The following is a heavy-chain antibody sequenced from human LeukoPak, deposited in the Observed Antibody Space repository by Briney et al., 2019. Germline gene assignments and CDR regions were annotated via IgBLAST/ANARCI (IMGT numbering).Heavy chain of an antibody. CDR1: GFTFSSYA. J-gene: IGHJ4*02. CDR2: ISYDGSNK. Sequence: PGGSLRLSCAASGFTFSSYAMHWVRQAPGKGLEWVAVISYDGSNKYYADSVKGRFTISRDNSKNTLYLQMNSLRAEDTAVYYCAKDTSEGYSSSCVDYWGQGTLVTVSS. V-gene: IGHV3-30*04. CDR3: AKDTSEGYSSSCVDY. D-gene: IGHD6-13*01.